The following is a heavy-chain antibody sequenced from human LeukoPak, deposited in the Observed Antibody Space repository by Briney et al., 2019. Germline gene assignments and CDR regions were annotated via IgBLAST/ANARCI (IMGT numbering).Heavy chain of an antibody. V-gene: IGHV1-2*02. Sequence: GASVTVSCEASGYTFTGYYMHWVRQAPGQGLEWMGWINPNSGGTNYAQKFQGRVTITRDTSISTAYMELSRLRSDDTAVYYCARAWFDCSGGSCYPKFDYWGQGTLVTVSS. CDR3: ARAWFDCSGGSCYPKFDY. CDR1: GYTFTGYY. D-gene: IGHD2-15*01. CDR2: INPNSGGT. J-gene: IGHJ4*02.